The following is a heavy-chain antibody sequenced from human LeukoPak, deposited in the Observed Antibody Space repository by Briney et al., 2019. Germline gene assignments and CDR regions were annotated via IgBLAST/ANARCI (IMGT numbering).Heavy chain of an antibody. CDR3: ARGLVPYYDFWSGYWSVNNVFDY. CDR1: GYTFTSYD. CDR2: MNPNSGNT. D-gene: IGHD3-3*01. J-gene: IGHJ4*02. Sequence: ASVKVSCKASGYTFTSYDINWVRQATGQGLEWMGWMNPNSGNTGYAQKFQGRGTITRDTSISTAYIERRSLRSEAQAGYSSARGLVPYYDFWSGYWSVNNVFDYWGQGTLVTVSS. V-gene: IGHV1-8*03.